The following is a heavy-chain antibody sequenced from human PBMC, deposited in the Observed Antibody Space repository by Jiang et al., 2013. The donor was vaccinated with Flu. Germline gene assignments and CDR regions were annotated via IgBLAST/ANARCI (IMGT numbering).Heavy chain of an antibody. D-gene: IGHD5-24*01. CDR1: GGSFSAYY. V-gene: IGHV4-34*01. CDR3: ASVTRPTTMLISAPGGYFQY. J-gene: IGHJ1*01. CDR2: INHSGST. Sequence: LLKPSETLSLTCAVYGGSFSAYYWSWIRQPPGKGLEWVGGINHSGSTNFNPSLKSRVTMSVDTSKNQLSLKLSSVTAADTAVYYCASVTRPTTMLISAPGGYFQYWGQGTLVTVSS.